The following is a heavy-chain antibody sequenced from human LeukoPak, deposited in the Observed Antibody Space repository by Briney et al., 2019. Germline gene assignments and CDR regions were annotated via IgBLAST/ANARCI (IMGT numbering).Heavy chain of an antibody. D-gene: IGHD3-10*01. Sequence: GGPLRFSGPAPGFTFSSYERTWVPQAPGKGLEGVSYISSSGSTIYYADSVKGRFTISRDNAKNSLYLQMNSLRAEDTAVYYCARDPITMVRGVFDYWGQGTLVTVSS. J-gene: IGHJ4*02. V-gene: IGHV3-48*03. CDR3: ARDPITMVRGVFDY. CDR1: GFTFSSYE. CDR2: ISSSGSTI.